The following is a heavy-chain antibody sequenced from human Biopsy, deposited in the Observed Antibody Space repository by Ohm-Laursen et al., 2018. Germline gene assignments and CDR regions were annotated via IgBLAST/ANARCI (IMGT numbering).Heavy chain of an antibody. V-gene: IGHV4-4*08. D-gene: IGHD3-22*01. J-gene: IGHJ3*02. CDR1: GGSLSLSY. Sequence: GTLSLTCNVSGGSLSLSYWSWIRQPPGKGLEWIGYIYSSGGTDYNPSLKSRVTISLDTSKNQFSLTLTSVTVADTAVYYCARWTPEYDSSRYYLDAFDIWGQGTKVTVSS. CDR2: IYSSGGT. CDR3: ARWTPEYDSSRYYLDAFDI.